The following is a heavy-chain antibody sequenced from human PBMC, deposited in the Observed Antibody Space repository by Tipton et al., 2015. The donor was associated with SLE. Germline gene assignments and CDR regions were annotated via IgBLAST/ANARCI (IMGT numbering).Heavy chain of an antibody. V-gene: IGHV4-31*03. J-gene: IGHJ5*02. D-gene: IGHD2-2*01. CDR1: GGSVSSGGYY. CDR3: ARFGRSAAMDWFDR. Sequence: TLSLTCTVSGGSVSSGGYYWSWIRQHPGKGLEWIGYIYNTVNTYYNPSLTNRVTISDDTSKNQFSLTLSSVTAADTAIYYCARFGRSAAMDWFDRWGQGTLVTVSS. CDR2: IYNTVNT.